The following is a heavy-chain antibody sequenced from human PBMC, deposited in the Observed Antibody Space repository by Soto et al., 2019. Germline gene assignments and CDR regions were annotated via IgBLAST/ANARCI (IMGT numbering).Heavy chain of an antibody. V-gene: IGHV4-39*01. D-gene: IGHD2-2*01. J-gene: IGHJ4*02. Sequence: SETLSLTCTVSGGSISSSSYYWGWIRQPPGKGLEWIGSIYYSGSTYYNPSLKSRVTISVDTSKNQFSLKLSSVTAADTAVYYCARRTDQLLFPDYWGQGTLVTVSS. CDR1: GGSISSSSYY. CDR2: IYYSGST. CDR3: ARRTDQLLFPDY.